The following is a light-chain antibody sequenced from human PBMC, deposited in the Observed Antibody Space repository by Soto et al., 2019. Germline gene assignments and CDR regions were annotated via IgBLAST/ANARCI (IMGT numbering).Light chain of an antibody. CDR3: SSYAGSNIWV. CDR2: EVS. J-gene: IGLJ3*02. V-gene: IGLV2-8*01. Sequence: QSALTQPSSASGSPGQSVTISCTGTSSDVGAYNYVSWYQQYPGKAPKLMIYEVSKRPSGVPDRFSGSKSGKTASLTVSGLQAEDEADYYCSSYAGSNIWVFGGGTKLTVL. CDR1: SSDVGAYNY.